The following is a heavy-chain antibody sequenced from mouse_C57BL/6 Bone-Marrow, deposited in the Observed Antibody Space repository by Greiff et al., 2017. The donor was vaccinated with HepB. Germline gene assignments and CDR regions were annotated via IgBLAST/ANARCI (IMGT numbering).Heavy chain of an antibody. D-gene: IGHD2-4*01. CDR2: IDPSDSYT. J-gene: IGHJ3*01. V-gene: IGHV1-50*01. CDR1: GYTFTSYW. CDR3: ARDYLFAY. Sequence: VKLQQPGAELVKPGASVKLSCKASGYTFTSYWMQWVKQRPGQGLEWIGEIDPSDSYTNYNQKFKGKATLTVDTSSSTAYMQLSSLTSEDSAVYYCARDYLFAYWGQGTLVTVSA.